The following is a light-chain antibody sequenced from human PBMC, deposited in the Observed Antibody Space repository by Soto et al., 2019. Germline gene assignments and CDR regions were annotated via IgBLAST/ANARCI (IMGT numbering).Light chain of an antibody. CDR1: QSVSSSY. CDR2: GAS. CDR3: QPYGSSPT. Sequence: RQSPVTLSVSPGERVTLSCRASQSVSSSYLAWYQQKPGQAPRLLIYGASSRATGIPDRFSGSGSGTDFTLTISRLEPEDFAVYYCQPYGSSPTFGQRTRLE. J-gene: IGKJ5*01. V-gene: IGKV3-20*01.